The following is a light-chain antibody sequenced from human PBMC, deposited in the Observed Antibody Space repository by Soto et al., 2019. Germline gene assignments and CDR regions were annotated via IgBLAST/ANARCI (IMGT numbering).Light chain of an antibody. V-gene: IGLV2-23*01. CDR1: SSDIGAYDL. Sequence: QSVLTQPASVSGSPGQSVTISCTGTSSDIGAYDLVSWYQQHPGKAPKLMLYEADKRPSGVSYRFSGSKSGNTASLTISGLRAEDEADYYCCSYAGSRSYVFGTGTKLTVL. CDR3: CSYAGSRSYV. CDR2: EAD. J-gene: IGLJ1*01.